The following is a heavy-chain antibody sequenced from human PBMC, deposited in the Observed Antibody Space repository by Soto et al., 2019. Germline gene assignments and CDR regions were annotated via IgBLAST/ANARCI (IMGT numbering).Heavy chain of an antibody. CDR1: GFTFTSSA. CDR3: AAVFEEDGFDY. Sequence: SVKVSCKASGFTFTSSAVQWVRQARGQRLERIGWIVVGSGNTNYAQKFQERVTITRDMSTSTAYMELSRLRSEDTAVYYCAAVFEEDGFDYWGQGTLVTVSS. V-gene: IGHV1-58*01. J-gene: IGHJ4*02. CDR2: IVVGSGNT. D-gene: IGHD3-10*02.